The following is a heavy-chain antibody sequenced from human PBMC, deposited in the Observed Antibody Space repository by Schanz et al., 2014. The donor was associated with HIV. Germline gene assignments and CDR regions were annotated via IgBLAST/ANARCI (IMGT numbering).Heavy chain of an antibody. CDR3: AKTTRRFTAMTLGGFDY. J-gene: IGHJ4*02. V-gene: IGHV3-7*01. CDR2: IRQDGGEK. D-gene: IGHD5-18*01. Sequence: EVQLVESGGGLVQPGGSLRLSCAASGFTFDDYAMHWVRQAPGKGLEWVANIRQDGGEKYYVDSVKGRFNISRDNAKNSLYLQMNSLRGEDTAVYYCAKTTRRFTAMTLGGFDYWGQGTPVSVSS. CDR1: GFTFDDYA.